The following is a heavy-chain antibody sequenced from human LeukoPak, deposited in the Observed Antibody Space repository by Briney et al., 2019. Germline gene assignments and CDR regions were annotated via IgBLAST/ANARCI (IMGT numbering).Heavy chain of an antibody. V-gene: IGHV4-39*01. Sequence: SDTLSLTCTVSGHSISSSKKHWGWVRQPPGRVLGRIGSIYDSANTYYNPSLRSRVTISLATSRNQFSLRLSSVTAADTADYYCARAQGNGLIDVWGQGTRVTVSS. CDR3: ARAQGNGLIDV. J-gene: IGHJ4*02. D-gene: IGHD2-8*01. CDR2: IYDSANT. CDR1: GHSISSSKKH.